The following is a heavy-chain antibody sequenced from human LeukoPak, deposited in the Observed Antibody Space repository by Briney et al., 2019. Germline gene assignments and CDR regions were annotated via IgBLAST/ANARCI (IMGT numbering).Heavy chain of an antibody. V-gene: IGHV4-34*01. CDR1: GGSFSGYY. CDR2: INHSGST. Sequence: SETLSLTCAVYGGSFSGYYWSWIRQPPGKGLEWIGEINHSGSTNYNPSLKSRVTISVDTSKNQFSLKLSSVTAADTAVYYCARNDPLLWFGELSGGFDPWGQGTLVTVSS. CDR3: ARNDPLLWFGELSGGFDP. D-gene: IGHD3-10*01. J-gene: IGHJ5*02.